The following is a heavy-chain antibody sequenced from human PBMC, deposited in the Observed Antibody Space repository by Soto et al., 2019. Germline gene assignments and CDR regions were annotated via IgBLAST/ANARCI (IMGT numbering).Heavy chain of an antibody. CDR3: ARVYSSSTHYYYGMDV. V-gene: IGHV1-69*13. CDR1: GGTFSSYA. J-gene: IGHJ6*02. Sequence: VASVKVSCKASGGTFSSYAISWVRQAPGQGLEWMGGIIPIFGTANYAQKFQGRVTITADESTSTAYMELSSLRSEDTAVYYCARVYSSSTHYYYGMDVWGQGTTVTVSS. CDR2: IIPIFGTA. D-gene: IGHD6-6*01.